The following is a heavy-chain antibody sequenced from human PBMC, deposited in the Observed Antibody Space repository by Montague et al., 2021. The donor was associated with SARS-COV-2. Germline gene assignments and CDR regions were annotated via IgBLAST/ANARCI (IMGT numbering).Heavy chain of an antibody. D-gene: IGHD3-22*01. V-gene: IGHV4-4*09. Sequence: SETLSLTCTVSGGSINDHYRSWIRQSPGKGLEWIGYISSNGKTSYNPSLKGRVTLSADASRNEFSLKLDSVTAADTAVYFCARRGYYDSAGYHWHLDLWGRGMLVTVSS. CDR2: ISSNGKT. CDR1: GGSINDHY. J-gene: IGHJ2*01. CDR3: ARRGYYDSAGYHWHLDL.